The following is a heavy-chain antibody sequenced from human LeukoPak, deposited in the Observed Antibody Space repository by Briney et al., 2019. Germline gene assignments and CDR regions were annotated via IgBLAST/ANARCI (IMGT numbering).Heavy chain of an antibody. Sequence: GGSLRLSCAASGFTFSSFAMTWVRQAPGKGLEWVSGISGSGGSIYYADSVKGRFTISRDNSKNTLYLQMNSLRAEDTAVYFCAKCSLSTCYSSLDNWGQGTLVTVSS. CDR2: ISGSGGSI. CDR1: GFTFSSFA. D-gene: IGHD2-15*01. V-gene: IGHV3-23*01. CDR3: AKCSLSTCYSSLDN. J-gene: IGHJ4*02.